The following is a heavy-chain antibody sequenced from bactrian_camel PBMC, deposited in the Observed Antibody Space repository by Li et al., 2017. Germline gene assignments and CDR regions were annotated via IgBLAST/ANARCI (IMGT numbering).Heavy chain of an antibody. D-gene: IGHD2*01. CDR3: AARGPYCYTKLSVRDFTY. CDR2: ISPGGRGT. J-gene: IGHJ6*01. CDR1: GYHHSAYC. V-gene: IGHV3S1*01. Sequence: QVQLVESGGGSVQTGGSLRLSCAASGYHHSAYCLAWFRQAPGKAREGVAGISPGGRGTYYADSVKGRFTISRDNAKNSVYLQMNSLKPEDTAMYYCAARGPYCYTKLSVRDFTYWGQGTQVTVS.